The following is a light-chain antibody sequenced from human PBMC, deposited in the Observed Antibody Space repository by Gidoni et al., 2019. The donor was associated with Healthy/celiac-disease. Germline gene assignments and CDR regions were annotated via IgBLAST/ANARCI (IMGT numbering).Light chain of an antibody. V-gene: IGKV3-11*01. CDR3: QHRSNWPPVT. CDR2: DAS. CDR1: QSVSSY. J-gene: IGKJ4*01. Sequence: EIVLTQSPATLSLSPGERATLSCRASQSVSSYLAWYQQKPGQAPRPLIYDASNRATGIPARFSGSGSGTDFTLTISSLEPEAFAVYDCQHRSNWPPVTFGGGTKVEIK.